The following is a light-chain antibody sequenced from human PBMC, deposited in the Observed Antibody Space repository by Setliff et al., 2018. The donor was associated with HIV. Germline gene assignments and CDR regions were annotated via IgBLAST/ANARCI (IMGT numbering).Light chain of an antibody. CDR1: SSNIGAGFD. J-gene: IGLJ1*01. CDR3: AALDDSLSSFYV. Sequence: QSALTQPPSVSGAPGQTVTISCTGTSSNIGAGFDVNWYQQFPGTAPKLLISGDNNRPSGVPDRFSGAKSGTSASLAITGLQTEDEADYYCAALDDSLSSFYVFGTGTKGTVL. CDR2: GDN. V-gene: IGLV1-40*01.